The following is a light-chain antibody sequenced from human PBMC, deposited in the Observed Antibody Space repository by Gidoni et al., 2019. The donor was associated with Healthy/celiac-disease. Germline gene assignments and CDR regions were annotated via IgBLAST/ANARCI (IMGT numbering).Light chain of an antibody. Sequence: EIVMTQSPATLSVSPGERATLSCRASQSVSSNLAWYQQKPGQAPRLLIYGASTRATGIPARFSGSGSGTEFTLTISSLQSEDFAVYYCQQYNNWPPPLTFXGGTKVEI. CDR3: QQYNNWPPPLT. V-gene: IGKV3-15*01. CDR2: GAS. CDR1: QSVSSN. J-gene: IGKJ4*01.